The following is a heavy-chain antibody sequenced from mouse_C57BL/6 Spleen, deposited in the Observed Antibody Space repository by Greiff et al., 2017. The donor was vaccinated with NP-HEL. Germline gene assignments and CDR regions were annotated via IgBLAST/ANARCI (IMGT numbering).Heavy chain of an antibody. CDR3: AREGPWFAY. J-gene: IGHJ3*01. CDR2: IYPGDGDT. Sequence: VQLVESGPELVKPGASVKISCKASGYAFSSSWMNWVKQRPGKGLEWIGRIYPGDGDTNYNGKFKGKATLTADKSSSTAYMQLSSLTSEDSAVYFCAREGPWFAYWGQGTLVTVSA. CDR1: GYAFSSSW. V-gene: IGHV1-82*01.